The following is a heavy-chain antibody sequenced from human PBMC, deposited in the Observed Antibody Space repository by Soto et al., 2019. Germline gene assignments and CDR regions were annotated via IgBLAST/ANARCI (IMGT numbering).Heavy chain of an antibody. Sequence: QAQVVQSGPAMKEPGSSVKVSCRASGIMSSGYGFSWVRQAPGQGLEWGGRINPILDSTHYAQNLQGRVYTTVDKSTDTTYLEVTSLRLEDTAIYFCATMKRARLDSWGRGTVVTVSS. J-gene: IGHJ4*02. CDR3: ATMKRARLDS. CDR2: INPILDST. D-gene: IGHD6-25*01. V-gene: IGHV1-69*09. CDR1: GIMSSGYG.